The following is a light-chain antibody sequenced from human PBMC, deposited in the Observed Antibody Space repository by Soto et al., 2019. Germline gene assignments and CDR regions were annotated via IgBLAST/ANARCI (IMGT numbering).Light chain of an antibody. CDR3: QQYGSSGT. CDR1: QSVSSSY. J-gene: IGKJ1*01. CDR2: GAS. V-gene: IGKV3-20*01. Sequence: EIVLTQSPCTXSXXPXXXXXXXXRASQSVSSSYLAWYQQKPGQAPRLLIYGASNRATGIPDRFSGSGSGTDFTLTISRLEPEDFAVYYCQQYGSSGTFGQGTKVDIK.